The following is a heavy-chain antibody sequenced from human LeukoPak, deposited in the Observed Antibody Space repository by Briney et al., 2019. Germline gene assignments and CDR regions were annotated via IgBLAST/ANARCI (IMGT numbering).Heavy chain of an antibody. CDR3: ANVRY. CDR2: ISGSGSTI. V-gene: IGHV3-48*03. CDR1: GFTFSIYE. Sequence: GGSLRLSCAASGFTFSIYEMNWVRQAPGKGLEWLSYISGSGSTIYYADSVRGRFTISRDNAKNSLYLQMNSLRAEDTAVYYCANVRYWGQGTLLTVSS. J-gene: IGHJ4*02.